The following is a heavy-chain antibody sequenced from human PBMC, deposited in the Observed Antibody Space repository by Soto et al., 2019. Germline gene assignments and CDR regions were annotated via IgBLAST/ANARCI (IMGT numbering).Heavy chain of an antibody. D-gene: IGHD6-13*01. CDR2: IYSGGST. J-gene: IGHJ4*02. V-gene: IGHV3-53*01. Sequence: PGGSLRLSCAASGFTFSSYAMHWVRQAPGKGLEWVAVIYSGGSTYYADSVKGRFTISRDNSKNTLYLQMNSLRAEDTAVYYCARMQLAPGAFDYWGQGTLVTVS. CDR1: GFTFSSYA. CDR3: ARMQLAPGAFDY.